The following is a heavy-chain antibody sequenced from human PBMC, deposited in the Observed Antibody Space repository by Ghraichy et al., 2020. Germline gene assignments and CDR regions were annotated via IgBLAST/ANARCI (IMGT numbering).Heavy chain of an antibody. Sequence: LSLTCAASGFTFSSYAMHWVRQAPGKGLEWVAVISYDGSNKYYADSVKGRFTISRDNSKNTLYLQMNSLRAEDTAVYYCARNRGDYVLDNWFDPWGQGTLVTVSS. CDR1: GFTFSSYA. D-gene: IGHD4-17*01. CDR2: ISYDGSNK. J-gene: IGHJ5*02. CDR3: ARNRGDYVLDNWFDP. V-gene: IGHV3-30*04.